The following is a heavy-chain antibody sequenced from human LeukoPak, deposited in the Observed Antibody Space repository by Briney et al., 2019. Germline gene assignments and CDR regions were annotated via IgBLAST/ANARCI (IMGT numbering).Heavy chain of an antibody. CDR2: ISSSSSTI. CDR3: ARDSIAAVPPPPFDY. V-gene: IGHV3-11*04. J-gene: IGHJ4*02. D-gene: IGHD6-13*01. Sequence: GGSLRLSCAASVFTFSDYYMSWIRQAPGKGLEWVSYISSSSSTIYYADSVKGRFTISRDNAKNSLYLQMNSLRAEDTDVYYCARDSIAAVPPPPFDYWGQGTLVTVSS. CDR1: VFTFSDYY.